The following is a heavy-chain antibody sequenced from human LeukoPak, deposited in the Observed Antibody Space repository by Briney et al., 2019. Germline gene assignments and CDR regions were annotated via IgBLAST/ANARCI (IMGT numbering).Heavy chain of an antibody. CDR1: GFTFSSYA. V-gene: IGHV3-23*01. Sequence: PGGSLRLSCAAAGFTFSSYAMNWVRQAPGKGLEWVSAINGGGGSTYYADSVKGRFTISRDNSKNTLSLQMNSLRAEDTAIYYCVKGPLVRLDYWGQGTLVTVSS. CDR2: INGGGGST. CDR3: VKGPLVRLDY. D-gene: IGHD6-13*01. J-gene: IGHJ4*02.